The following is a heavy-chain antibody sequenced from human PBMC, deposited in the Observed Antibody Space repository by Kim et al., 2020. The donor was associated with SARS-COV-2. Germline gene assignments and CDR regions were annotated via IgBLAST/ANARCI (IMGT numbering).Heavy chain of an antibody. CDR1: GYTFANYD. J-gene: IGHJ4*02. V-gene: IGHV1-8*01. Sequence: ASVKVSCKASGYTFANYDINWVRQATGQGLEWMGWMNPNSGNRGYAQKFQGRVTMTRNTSISTAYMELSSLRSEDTAVYYCARVADYRVRQLAYWGQGTLVTVSS. CDR2: MNPNSGNR. CDR3: ARVADYRVRQLAY. D-gene: IGHD6-13*01.